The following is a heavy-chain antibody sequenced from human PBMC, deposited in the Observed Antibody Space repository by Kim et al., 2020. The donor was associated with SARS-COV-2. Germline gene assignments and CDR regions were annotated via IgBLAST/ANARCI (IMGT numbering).Heavy chain of an antibody. Sequence: SETLSLTCTVSGGSISSYYWSWIRQPPGKGLEWIGYIYYSGSTNYNPSLKSRVTISVDTSKNQFSLKLSSVTAADTAGYYCASVRGDSYGLDFSGYYYYGMDVWGQGTTVTVSS. CDR3: ASVRGDSYGLDFSGYYYYGMDV. V-gene: IGHV4-59*01. CDR2: IYYSGST. J-gene: IGHJ6*02. D-gene: IGHD5-18*01. CDR1: GGSISSYY.